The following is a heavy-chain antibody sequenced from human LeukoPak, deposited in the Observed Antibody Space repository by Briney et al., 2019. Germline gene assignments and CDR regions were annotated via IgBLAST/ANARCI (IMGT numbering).Heavy chain of an antibody. CDR2: FDPEDGET. Sequence: ASVKVSCKVSGYTLTELSMHWVQQAPGKGLEWMGGFDPEDGETIYAQKFQGRVTMTEDTSTDTAYMELSSLRSEDTAVYYCATGPRYFDWFRYYYGMDVWGQGTTVTVSS. J-gene: IGHJ6*02. CDR1: GYTLTELS. D-gene: IGHD3-9*01. CDR3: ATGPRYFDWFRYYYGMDV. V-gene: IGHV1-24*01.